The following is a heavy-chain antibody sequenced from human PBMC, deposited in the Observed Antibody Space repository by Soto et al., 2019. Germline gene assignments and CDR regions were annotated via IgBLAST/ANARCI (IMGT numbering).Heavy chain of an antibody. CDR2: FYNGGTT. Sequence: QVQLQESGPGLVKPSETLSLTCTVSGGSISTYYWIWIRQPPGNGLEWIGVFYNGGTTNYSPSLIGIVTITVDTSKSLFSLKLSAVTAADTAVYECARDGSYRAATYWGQGILVTVSS. V-gene: IGHV4-59*01. D-gene: IGHD3-10*01. CDR3: ARDGSYRAATY. CDR1: GGSISTYY. J-gene: IGHJ4*02.